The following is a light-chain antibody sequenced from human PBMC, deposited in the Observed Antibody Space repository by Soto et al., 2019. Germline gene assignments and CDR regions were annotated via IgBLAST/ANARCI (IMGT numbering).Light chain of an antibody. CDR3: HQYYSPPFA. CDR2: WAS. CDR1: ETILYGSNNQNY. V-gene: IGKV4-1*01. Sequence: IVMTQSPDSLGVSLGEMATINCKSNETILYGSNNQNYLSWYQQKPGQPPNLLIYWASTRKYGVPERFSGSGSGTDFTLSISNLQAEDVAVYYCHQYYSPPFAFGPGPKVHL. J-gene: IGKJ3*01.